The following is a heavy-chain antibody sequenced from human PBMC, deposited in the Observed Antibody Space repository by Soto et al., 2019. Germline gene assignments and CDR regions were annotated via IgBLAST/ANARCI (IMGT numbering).Heavy chain of an antibody. Sequence: QVQLVQSGVEVKKPGASVKVSCKASGYTFTSYGVSWVRQAPGQGLEWMGWISAYKGDTNYAQNLRGRVTMTTDTSTNTVYMEQRSLRSDDTAVYYCARYIIYCGRDCYEDTFAIWGQGTMVTVSS. CDR3: ARYIIYCGRDCYEDTFAI. D-gene: IGHD2-21*02. J-gene: IGHJ3*02. CDR1: GYTFTSYG. V-gene: IGHV1-18*01. CDR2: ISAYKGDT.